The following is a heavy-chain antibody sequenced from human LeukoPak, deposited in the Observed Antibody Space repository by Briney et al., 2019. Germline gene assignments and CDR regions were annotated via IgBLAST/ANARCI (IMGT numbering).Heavy chain of an antibody. CDR2: ISSSGNTI. J-gene: IGHJ3*02. CDR1: EFTFTSYE. Sequence: GGSLRLSCAASEFTFTSYELNWVRQAPGKGLEWVSYISSSGNTISYADSVKGRFTISRDNAKNSLYLQVISLRAEDTAVYYCARGPSIAARYDAFDIWGQGTMVTVSS. CDR3: ARGPSIAARYDAFDI. V-gene: IGHV3-48*03. D-gene: IGHD6-6*01.